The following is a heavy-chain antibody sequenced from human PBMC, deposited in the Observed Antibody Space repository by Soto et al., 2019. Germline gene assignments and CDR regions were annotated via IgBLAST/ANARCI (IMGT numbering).Heavy chain of an antibody. Sequence: RASVKVSCKASGYTFSNYYLHWVRQAPGQGLEWMGIINPGTGITSGAQKFQGRITMTRDTSTSTVYMELSSLTSEDTAVYYCARVSGSYWPFDYWGQGTLVTVSS. CDR2: INPGTGIT. V-gene: IGHV1-46*01. D-gene: IGHD1-26*01. CDR3: ARVSGSYWPFDY. J-gene: IGHJ4*02. CDR1: GYTFSNYY.